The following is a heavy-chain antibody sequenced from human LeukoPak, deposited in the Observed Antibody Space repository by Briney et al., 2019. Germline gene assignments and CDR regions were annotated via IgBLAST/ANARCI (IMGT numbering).Heavy chain of an antibody. D-gene: IGHD6-19*01. CDR3: ARGAVAGTRYYYYYGMDV. V-gene: IGHV3-30-3*01. Sequence: PGGSLRLSCAASGFTFGSYWVNWVRQAPGKGLEWVAVISYDGSNKYYADSVKGRFTISRDNSKNTLYLQMNSLRAEDTAVYYCARGAVAGTRYYYYYGMDVWGQGTTVTVSS. J-gene: IGHJ6*02. CDR1: GFTFGSYW. CDR2: ISYDGSNK.